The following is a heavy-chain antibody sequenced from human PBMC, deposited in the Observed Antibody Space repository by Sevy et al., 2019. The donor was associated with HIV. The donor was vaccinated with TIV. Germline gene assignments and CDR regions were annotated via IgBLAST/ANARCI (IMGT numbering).Heavy chain of an antibody. Sequence: SETLSLTCAVYGGSFSGYYWSWIRQPPGKGLEWIATIFFSGSTYYNPSLKSRVTISVDTSKSRFSLKLNSVTAADTAVYYCARQGGLVDRAFDYWGQGTLVTVSS. CDR2: IFFSGST. CDR3: ARQGGLVDRAFDY. V-gene: IGHV4-34*12. J-gene: IGHJ4*02. CDR1: GGSFSGYY. D-gene: IGHD2-21*01.